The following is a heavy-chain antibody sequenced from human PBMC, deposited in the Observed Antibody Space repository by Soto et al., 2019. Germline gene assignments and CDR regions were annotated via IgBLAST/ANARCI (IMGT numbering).Heavy chain of an antibody. CDR1: GGSIGHYH. D-gene: IGHD2-2*01. CDR2: FLYSGRP. V-gene: IGHV4-59*01. J-gene: IGHJ5*02. Sequence: PSETLSLTSTVSGGSIGHYHWSWIRQPPGKGLEWIGHFLYSGRPNSQPSLKSRVTMSVDTSKNQFSLKVTSVTAADTAVYYCEREALEYQLLGWFDPWGQGTLVTVSS. CDR3: EREALEYQLLGWFDP.